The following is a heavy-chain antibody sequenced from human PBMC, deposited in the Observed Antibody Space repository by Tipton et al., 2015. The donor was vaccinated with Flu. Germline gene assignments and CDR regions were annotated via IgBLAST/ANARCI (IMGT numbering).Heavy chain of an antibody. J-gene: IGHJ4*02. CDR3: AKVSSWSFFFDS. D-gene: IGHD6-13*01. CDR1: GDSISSNSFH. Sequence: GLVKPSETLSLTCTVSGDSISSNSFHWGWIRQPPGKGLQWIGSIYNTGDTFYNPSLRSRVTISLVTSKSQFSLRLSSVTAADTAVYYCAKVSSWSFFFDSWGQGSQVTVSS. V-gene: IGHV4-39*07. CDR2: IYNTGDT.